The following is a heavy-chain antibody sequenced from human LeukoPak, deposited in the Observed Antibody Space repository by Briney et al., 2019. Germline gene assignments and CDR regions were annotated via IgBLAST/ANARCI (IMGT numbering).Heavy chain of an antibody. D-gene: IGHD1-14*01. CDR3: AREGTPPVGPETHYYYYGMDV. Sequence: ASVKVSCKASGGTFSSYAISWVRQAPGQGLEWMGGIIPIFGTANYAQKFQGRVTITADESTSTAYMELSSLRSEDTAVYYFAREGTPPVGPETHYYYYGMDVWGQGTTVTVSS. CDR1: GGTFSSYA. V-gene: IGHV1-69*13. CDR2: IIPIFGTA. J-gene: IGHJ6*02.